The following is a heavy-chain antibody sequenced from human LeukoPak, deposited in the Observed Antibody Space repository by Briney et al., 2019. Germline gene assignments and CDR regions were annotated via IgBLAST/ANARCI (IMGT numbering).Heavy chain of an antibody. D-gene: IGHD3-3*02. CDR2: VLDNVRT. CDR1: GGSISSHY. Sequence: PSETLSLTCTVSGGSISSHYWSWVRQPPGKGLEWIGYVLDNVRTKDNPSLNSRFTLSADTSKNQFSLRLTSVTAADTAVYYCTTIKRGIIFGFFDFWGQGILVTVSS. V-gene: IGHV4-59*11. J-gene: IGHJ4*02. CDR3: TTIKRGIIFGFFDF.